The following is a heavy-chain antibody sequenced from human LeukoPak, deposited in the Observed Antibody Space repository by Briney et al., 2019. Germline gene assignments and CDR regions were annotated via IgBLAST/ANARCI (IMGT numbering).Heavy chain of an antibody. CDR1: GFTFDDCG. Sequence: GGSLRLSCAASGFTFDDCGMSWVRQAPGKGLEWVSGINWNGGSTGYVDSVKGRFTISRDNAKNSLYLQMNSLRAEDTALYYCARRIVATIKGRGYYFDYWGQGTLVTVSS. CDR2: INWNGGST. D-gene: IGHD5-12*01. CDR3: ARRIVATIKGRGYYFDY. V-gene: IGHV3-20*04. J-gene: IGHJ4*02.